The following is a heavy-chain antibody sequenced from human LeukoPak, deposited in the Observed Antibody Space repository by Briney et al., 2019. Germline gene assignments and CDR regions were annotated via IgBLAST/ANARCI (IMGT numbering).Heavy chain of an antibody. CDR3: ARDPGGYDSVAFDI. J-gene: IGHJ3*02. CDR2: IYTSGRT. CDR1: GGSIGYYY. Sequence: SETLSLTCTVSGGSIGYYYWNWIRQPAGKGLEWIGRIYTSGRTYYNPSLKSRVSMSVDTSKNQFSLKLSSVTAADTAVYYCARDPGGYDSVAFDIWGQGTMVTVSS. D-gene: IGHD5-12*01. V-gene: IGHV4-4*07.